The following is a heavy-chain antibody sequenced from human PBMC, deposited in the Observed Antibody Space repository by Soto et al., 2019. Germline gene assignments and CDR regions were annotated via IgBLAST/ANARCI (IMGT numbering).Heavy chain of an antibody. D-gene: IGHD2-8*01. CDR3: ARVGRGVYGMDV. Sequence: EVQLVESGGGLVQPGGSLRLSCAASGFTFSSYSINWVRQAPGKGLEWFSYITSDSSTISYADSVKGRCTVSRDNAKNSLYLQMNSLRDEDKAVYYCARVGRGVYGMDVWGQGTSVTVSS. V-gene: IGHV3-48*02. CDR1: GFTFSSYS. CDR2: ITSDSSTI. J-gene: IGHJ6*02.